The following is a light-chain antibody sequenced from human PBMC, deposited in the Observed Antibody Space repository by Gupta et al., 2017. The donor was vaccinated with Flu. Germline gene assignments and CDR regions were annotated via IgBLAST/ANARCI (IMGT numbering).Light chain of an antibody. J-gene: IGLJ3*02. CDR2: ECS. CDR1: RSDIGSYNY. Sequence: QSALTPPTSVSGSPGQSVTLSCTGSRSDIGSYNYVSWYKHHPGKSPIVMIYECSNRPAGLTSLFSGSKAANASSLTISGHEAEDAADYYHSSYTTSITWVFGGGTKLTVL. CDR3: SSYTTSITWV. V-gene: IGLV2-14*01.